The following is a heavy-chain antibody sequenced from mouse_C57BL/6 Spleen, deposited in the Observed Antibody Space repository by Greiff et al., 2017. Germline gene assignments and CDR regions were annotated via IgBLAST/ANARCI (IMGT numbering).Heavy chain of an antibody. V-gene: IGHV1-18*01. CDR3: ARYPVNGYVDV. CDR1: GYTFTDSN. CDR2: INPNNGGT. J-gene: IGHJ1*03. Sequence: EVKLVESGPELVKPGASVKIPCKASGYTFTDSNMDWVKQSQGKSLEWIGDINPNNGGTIYNQQFKGKATLTVDKSSSTAYMELRSLTSEDTAVYYCARYPVNGYVDVWCTGTTVTVSS.